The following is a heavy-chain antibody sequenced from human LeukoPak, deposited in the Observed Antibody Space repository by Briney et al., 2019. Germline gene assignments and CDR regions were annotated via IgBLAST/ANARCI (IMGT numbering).Heavy chain of an antibody. Sequence: GASVKVSCKASGGTFSSYAIGWVRQAPGQGLEWMGGIIPIFGTANYAQKFQGRVTITTDESTSTAYMELSSLRSEDTAVYYCARGGSRGFDYWGQGTLVTVSS. D-gene: IGHD1-26*01. CDR1: GGTFSSYA. CDR3: ARGGSRGFDY. CDR2: IIPIFGTA. J-gene: IGHJ4*02. V-gene: IGHV1-69*05.